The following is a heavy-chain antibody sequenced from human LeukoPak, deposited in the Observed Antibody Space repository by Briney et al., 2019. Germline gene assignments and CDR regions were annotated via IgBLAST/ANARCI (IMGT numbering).Heavy chain of an antibody. Sequence: SVKVSCKASGGTFNSYVINWVRQAPGQGLEWMGRIIPSFGTANYAQKFQGRVTITTDESTSTAYMELSNLRSEDTAVYFCARPMATVTTGFDYWGQGTLVTVSS. V-gene: IGHV1-69*05. CDR2: IIPSFGTA. J-gene: IGHJ4*02. CDR3: ARPMATVTTGFDY. CDR1: GGTFNSYV. D-gene: IGHD5-24*01.